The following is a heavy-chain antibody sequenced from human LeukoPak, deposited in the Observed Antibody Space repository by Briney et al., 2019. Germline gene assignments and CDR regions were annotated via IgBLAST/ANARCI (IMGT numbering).Heavy chain of an antibody. CDR1: GGSFSGYY. CDR3: ARGIWFDP. V-gene: IGHV4-34*01. CDR2: INHSGST. Sequence: SETLSLTCAVYGGSFSGYYWSWIRQPPGKGLEWIGEINHSGSTNYNPSLKSRVTISVDTSKNQFSLKLSSVTAADTAVYYCARGIWFDPWGQGTLVTISS. J-gene: IGHJ5*02.